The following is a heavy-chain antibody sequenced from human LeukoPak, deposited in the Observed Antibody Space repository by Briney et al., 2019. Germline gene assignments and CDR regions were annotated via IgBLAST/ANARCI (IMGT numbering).Heavy chain of an antibody. CDR3: ARDVRGVGGDYYYMDV. J-gene: IGHJ6*03. Sequence: PGGSLRLSCAASGFIFNTHWMHWVRQAPGKGLVWVSRINRDGRSTTYADSVKGRFTISRDNAKNTLYLQMNSLRAEDTAVYYCARDVRGVGGDYYYMDVWGKGTTVTVSS. D-gene: IGHD3-10*01. CDR2: INRDGRST. CDR1: GFIFNTHW. V-gene: IGHV3-74*01.